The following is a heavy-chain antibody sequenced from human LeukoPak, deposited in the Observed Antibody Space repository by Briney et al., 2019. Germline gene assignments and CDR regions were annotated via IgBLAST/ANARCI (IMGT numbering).Heavy chain of an antibody. CDR2: ISSSGSTI. CDR3: AELGITMIGGV. V-gene: IGHV3-48*03. J-gene: IGHJ6*04. Sequence: PGGSLRLSCAASGFTFSSYEMNWVRPAPGKGREWVSYISSSGSTIYYADSVKGRFTISRDNAKNSLYLQMNSLRAEDTAVYYCAELGITMIGGVWGKGTTVTISS. D-gene: IGHD3-10*02. CDR1: GFTFSSYE.